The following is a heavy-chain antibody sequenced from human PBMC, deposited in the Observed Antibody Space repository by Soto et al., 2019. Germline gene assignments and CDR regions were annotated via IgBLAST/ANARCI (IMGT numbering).Heavy chain of an antibody. CDR2: TSYDGNNE. Sequence: PGGSLRLSCAASGFTFSNYAMHWVRQAPGKGLEWVALTSYDGNNEYYTDSVKGRFTISRDNSKNTLFLQMNSPRPEDTAVYYCAKDKGVFNWATSYFDLWGQGTLVTVSS. V-gene: IGHV3-30*18. J-gene: IGHJ4*02. D-gene: IGHD1-1*01. CDR1: GFTFSNYA. CDR3: AKDKGVFNWATSYFDL.